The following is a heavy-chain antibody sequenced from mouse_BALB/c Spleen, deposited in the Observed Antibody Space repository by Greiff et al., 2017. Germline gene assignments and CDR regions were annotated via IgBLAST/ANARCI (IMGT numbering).Heavy chain of an antibody. D-gene: IGHD2-3*01. Sequence: VQLQQSGAELAKPGASVKLSCKASGYTFTSYYMYWVKQRPGQGLEWIGEINPSNGGTNFNEKFKSKATLTVDKSSSTAYMQLSSLTSEDSAVYYCTRSSDGYLFAYWGQGTLVTVSA. J-gene: IGHJ3*01. CDR2: INPSNGGT. V-gene: IGHV1S81*02. CDR1: GYTFTSYY. CDR3: TRSSDGYLFAY.